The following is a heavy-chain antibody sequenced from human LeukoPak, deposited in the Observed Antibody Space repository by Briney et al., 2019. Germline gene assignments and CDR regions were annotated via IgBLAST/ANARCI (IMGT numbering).Heavy chain of an antibody. Sequence: GGSLRLSCAASGFTFSSYAMSWVRQAPGKGLEWVSAISGSGGSTYYADSVKGRLTISRDNSKNTLYLQMNSLRAEDTAVYYCATSFGYCSSTSCYSDYWGQGTLVTVSS. V-gene: IGHV3-23*01. D-gene: IGHD2-2*03. J-gene: IGHJ4*02. CDR2: ISGSGGST. CDR1: GFTFSSYA. CDR3: ATSFGYCSSTSCYSDY.